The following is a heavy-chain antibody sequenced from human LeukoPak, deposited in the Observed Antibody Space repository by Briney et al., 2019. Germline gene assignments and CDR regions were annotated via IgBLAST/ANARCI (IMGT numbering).Heavy chain of an antibody. CDR2: ISWNSGSI. CDR1: GFTFDDYA. D-gene: IGHD1-26*01. J-gene: IGHJ4*02. V-gene: IGHV3-9*01. CDR3: AKGLLVGATTDPNYFDY. Sequence: QTGGSLRLSCAASGFTFDDYAMHWVRQAPGKGLEWVSGISWNSGSIGYADSVKGRFTISRDNAKNSLYLQMNSLRAEDTALYYCAKGLLVGATTDPNYFDYWGQGTLVTVSS.